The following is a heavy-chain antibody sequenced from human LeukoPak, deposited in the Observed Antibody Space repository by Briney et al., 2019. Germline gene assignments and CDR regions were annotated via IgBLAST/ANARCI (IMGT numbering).Heavy chain of an antibody. CDR3: ARVRGYSYGDFDC. D-gene: IGHD5-18*01. J-gene: IGHJ4*02. CDR1: GYTFTNNG. V-gene: IGHV1-18*01. Sequence: AASVKVSCKASGYTFTNNGISWVRQASGQGLEWMGWISAYNGNTNYAQKFQGRVSMTTDTSTRTAYMELTSLTSDDTAVYYCARVRGYSYGDFDCWGQGTLVTVSS. CDR2: ISAYNGNT.